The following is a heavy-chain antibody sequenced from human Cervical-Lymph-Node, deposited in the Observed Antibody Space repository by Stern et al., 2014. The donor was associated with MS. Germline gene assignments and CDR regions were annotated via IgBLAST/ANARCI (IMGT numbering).Heavy chain of an antibody. CDR3: ASPVTLTVGAMDV. V-gene: IGHV1-69*01. J-gene: IGHJ6*02. D-gene: IGHD4-17*01. CDR2: IIPVCGTA. Sequence: QVELVQSGAEVKKPGSSVKVSCKASGGTFSTYPIIWVRQAPGKGLEWMGGIIPVCGTANYAQKFQVRVTITAADSSSTAYMELSSLRSEDTAVYYCASPVTLTVGAMDVWGQGTTITVSS. CDR1: GGTFSTYP.